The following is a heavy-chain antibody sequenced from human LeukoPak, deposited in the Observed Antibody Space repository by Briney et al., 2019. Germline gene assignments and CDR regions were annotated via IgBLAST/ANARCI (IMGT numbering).Heavy chain of an antibody. CDR3: ARDRRNYYDSSGHYYYYYYGMDV. Sequence: GASVNVSCKASGGSFSSYAISWVRQAPGQGLEWMGGIIPIFGTANYAQKFQGRVTITADESTSTAYMELSSLRSDDTAVYYCARDRRNYYDSSGHYYYYYYGMDVWGQGTTVTVSS. D-gene: IGHD3-22*01. J-gene: IGHJ6*02. V-gene: IGHV1-69*13. CDR2: IIPIFGTA. CDR1: GGSFSSYA.